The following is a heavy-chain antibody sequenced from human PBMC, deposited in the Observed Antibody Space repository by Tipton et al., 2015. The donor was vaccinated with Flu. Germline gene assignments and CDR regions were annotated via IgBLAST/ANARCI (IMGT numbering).Heavy chain of an antibody. CDR1: GGSIDNSGYY. J-gene: IGHJ4*02. D-gene: IGHD3-10*02. CDR3: ARLSYYDVDLKNFYFDY. Sequence: TLSLTCAVSGGSIDNSGYYWGWIRQPPGKGLEWVGSVYYSGSTYYNPSLKSRVTISVDTSKNQFSLMLRSVTAADTAVYYCARLSYYDVDLKNFYFDYWGQGALVTVSS. CDR2: VYYSGST. V-gene: IGHV4-39*01.